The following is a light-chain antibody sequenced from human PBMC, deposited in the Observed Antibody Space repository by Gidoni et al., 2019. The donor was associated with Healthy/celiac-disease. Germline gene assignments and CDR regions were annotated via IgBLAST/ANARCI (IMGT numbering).Light chain of an antibody. CDR2: WAS. J-gene: IGKJ2*01. CDR1: QSVLYNSNNKNY. CDR3: QQYYNTPQT. Sequence: DIVMTQSPDHLAVSLGERDTINCKSSQSVLYNSNNKNYLAWYQQKPGQPPRLLIYWASTRESGVPDRFSGSGSGTDFTLTISSLQAEDVAVYYCQQYYNTPQTFGQGTKLEIK. V-gene: IGKV4-1*01.